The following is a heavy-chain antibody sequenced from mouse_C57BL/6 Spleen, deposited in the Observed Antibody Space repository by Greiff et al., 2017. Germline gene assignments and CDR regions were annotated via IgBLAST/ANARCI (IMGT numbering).Heavy chain of an antibody. V-gene: IGHV3-6*01. D-gene: IGHD2-4*01. Sequence: EVQLVESGPGLVKPSQSLSLTCSVTGYSITSGYYWNWIRQFPGNKLEWMGYISYDGSNNYNPSLKNRISITRDTSKNQFFLKLNSVTTEDTATYYCARTYYDYDAWFAYWGQGTLVTVSA. CDR3: ARTYYDYDAWFAY. CDR1: GYSITSGYY. CDR2: ISYDGSN. J-gene: IGHJ3*01.